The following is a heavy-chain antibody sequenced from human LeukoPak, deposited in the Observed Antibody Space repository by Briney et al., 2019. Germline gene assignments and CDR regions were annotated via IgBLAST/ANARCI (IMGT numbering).Heavy chain of an antibody. V-gene: IGHV4-59*08. D-gene: IGHD5-18*01. Sequence: SETLSLTCTVSGGSINGFYWSWIRQPPGKGLEWIGYIYYSGSTNYNPSLKSRVTISLDTSKNQFSLTLSAVTAADTAVYYCARHGNSYGSFDFWGQGTLVTVSS. CDR3: ARHGNSYGSFDF. CDR2: IYYSGST. J-gene: IGHJ4*02. CDR1: GGSINGFY.